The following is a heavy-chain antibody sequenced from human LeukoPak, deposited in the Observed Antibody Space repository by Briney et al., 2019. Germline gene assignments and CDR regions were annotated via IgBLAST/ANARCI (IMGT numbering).Heavy chain of an antibody. D-gene: IGHD6-19*01. CDR2: IKQDGSEK. V-gene: IGHV3-7*01. Sequence: PGGSLRPSCAASGFTFSSYWMSWVRQAPGKGLEWVANIKQDGSEKYYVDSVKGRFTISRDNAKNSLYLQMNSLRAEDTAVYYCARDQSSGWPYYYYYYMDVWGKGTTVTVSS. CDR1: GFTFSSYW. J-gene: IGHJ6*03. CDR3: ARDQSSGWPYYYYYYMDV.